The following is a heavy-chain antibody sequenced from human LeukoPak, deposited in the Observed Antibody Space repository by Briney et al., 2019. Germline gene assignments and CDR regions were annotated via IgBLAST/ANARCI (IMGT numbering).Heavy chain of an antibody. V-gene: IGHV4-39*01. J-gene: IGHJ4*02. CDR2: INYSGRT. D-gene: IGHD2/OR15-2a*01. CDR1: GGSISSGSYY. Sequence: PSETLSLTCTVSGGSISSGSYYWAWIRQPPGRGLEWIGSINYSGRTYYTPSLKSRVTISVDTSKNQFSLKLSSVTAADTSVYYCARLIPCSITACYFDYWGQGSLVTVSS. CDR3: ARLIPCSITACYFDY.